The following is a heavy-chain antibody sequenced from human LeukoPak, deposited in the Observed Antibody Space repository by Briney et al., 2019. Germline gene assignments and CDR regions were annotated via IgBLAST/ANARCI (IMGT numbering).Heavy chain of an antibody. CDR1: GGTFSSYA. V-gene: IGHV1-69*13. Sequence: PGASVKVSCKASGGTFSSYAISWVRQAPGQGLEWMGGIIPIFGTANYAQKFQGRVTITADESTSTAYMELSSLRSEDTAVYYCARDRELAAYYYYGMDVWGQGTTVTVSS. CDR2: IIPIFGTA. D-gene: IGHD3-10*01. CDR3: ARDRELAAYYYYGMDV. J-gene: IGHJ6*02.